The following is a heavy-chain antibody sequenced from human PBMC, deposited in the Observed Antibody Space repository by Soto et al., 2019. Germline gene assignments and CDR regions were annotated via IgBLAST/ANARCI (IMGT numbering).Heavy chain of an antibody. CDR2: IKQDGSEK. Sequence: ESGGGLVQPGGSLRLSCAASGFTFSSYWMSWVRQAPGKGLEWVANIKQDGSEKYYVDSVKGRFTISRDNAKNSLYLQMNSLRAEDTAVYYCARDPLDTAMVPGFDYWGQGTLVTVSS. CDR3: ARDPLDTAMVPGFDY. J-gene: IGHJ4*02. CDR1: GFTFSSYW. D-gene: IGHD5-18*01. V-gene: IGHV3-7*01.